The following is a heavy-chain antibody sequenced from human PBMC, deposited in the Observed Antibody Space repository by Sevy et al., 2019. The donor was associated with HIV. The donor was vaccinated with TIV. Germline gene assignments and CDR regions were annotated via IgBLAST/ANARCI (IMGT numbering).Heavy chain of an antibody. CDR1: GFTFNKYW. V-gene: IGHV3-7*01. Sequence: GGSLRLSCAASGFTFNKYWMSWVRQTPEKGLEWVATIKQDESETYYVDSVKGRFVISRDNGKNSVSLQMNGLRVEDTAPYDCASEVGGVNWRPYYFDSWGQGTLVTVSS. J-gene: IGHJ4*02. D-gene: IGHD3-3*01. CDR3: ASEVGGVNWRPYYFDS. CDR2: IKQDESET.